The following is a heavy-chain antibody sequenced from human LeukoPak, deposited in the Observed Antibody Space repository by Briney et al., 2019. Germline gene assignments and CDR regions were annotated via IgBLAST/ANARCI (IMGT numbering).Heavy chain of an antibody. V-gene: IGHV1-2*02. Sequence: ASVKVSCKASGYTFTGYYMHWVRQAPGQGLEWMGWINPNSGGTNYAQKFQGRVTMTRDTSISTAHMELSRLRSDDTAVYYCARGLVRGVIVGYYGMDVWGQGTTVTVSS. CDR2: INPNSGGT. J-gene: IGHJ6*02. D-gene: IGHD3-10*01. CDR3: ARGLVRGVIVGYYGMDV. CDR1: GYTFTGYY.